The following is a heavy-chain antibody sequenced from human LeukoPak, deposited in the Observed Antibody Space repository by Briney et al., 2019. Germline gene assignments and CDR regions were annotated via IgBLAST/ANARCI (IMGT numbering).Heavy chain of an antibody. Sequence: SETLSLTCTVSGGSISSYYWGWIRQPAGKGLEWIGRIYTSGSTNYNPSLKSRVTMSVDTSKNQFSLKLSSVTAADTAVYYCARDRAVDTAMVTEDYYYYYMDVWGKGTTVTVSS. CDR1: GGSISSYY. V-gene: IGHV4-4*07. CDR2: IYTSGST. J-gene: IGHJ6*03. CDR3: ARDRAVDTAMVTEDYYYYYMDV. D-gene: IGHD5-18*01.